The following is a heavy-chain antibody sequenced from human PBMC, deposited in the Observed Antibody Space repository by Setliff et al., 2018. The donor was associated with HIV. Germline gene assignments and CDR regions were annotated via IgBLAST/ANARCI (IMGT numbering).Heavy chain of an antibody. D-gene: IGHD6-19*01. Sequence: SVKVSCKASGGTFSSYAISWVRQAPGQGLEWMGGIIPILGIANYVQKFQGRVTMTRDTSISTAYMELSRLRSDDTVVYYCARAAVAGYYGMDVWGQGTTVTVSS. CDR2: IIPILGIA. J-gene: IGHJ6*02. CDR1: GGTFSSYA. CDR3: ARAAVAGYYGMDV. V-gene: IGHV1-69*10.